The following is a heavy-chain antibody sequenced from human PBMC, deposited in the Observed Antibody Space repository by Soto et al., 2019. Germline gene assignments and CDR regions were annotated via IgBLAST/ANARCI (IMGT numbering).Heavy chain of an antibody. CDR3: AKGESRDGYNYHFYYFDY. CDR1: GFTFSSYA. D-gene: IGHD5-12*01. Sequence: GGSLRLSCAASGFTFSSYAMSWVLQAPGKGLEWVSAISGSGGSTYYADSVKGRFTISRDNSKNTLYLQMNSLRAEDTAVYYCAKGESRDGYNYHFYYFDYWGQGTLVTVSS. V-gene: IGHV3-23*01. CDR2: ISGSGGST. J-gene: IGHJ4*02.